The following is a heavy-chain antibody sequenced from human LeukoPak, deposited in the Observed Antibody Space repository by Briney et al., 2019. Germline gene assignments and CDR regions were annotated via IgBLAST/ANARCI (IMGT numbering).Heavy chain of an antibody. D-gene: IGHD6-19*01. J-gene: IGHJ5*02. CDR2: IRQDGSEK. Sequence: GGSLRLSCAASGFTFSTYWMNWVRQAPGKGLEWVANIRQDGSEKYFVDSVKGRFTISRDNSKNTLYLQMNSLRAEDTAVYYCANFERTVAGPYNWFDPWGQGTLVTVSS. CDR3: ANFERTVAGPYNWFDP. CDR1: GFTFSTYW. V-gene: IGHV3-7*03.